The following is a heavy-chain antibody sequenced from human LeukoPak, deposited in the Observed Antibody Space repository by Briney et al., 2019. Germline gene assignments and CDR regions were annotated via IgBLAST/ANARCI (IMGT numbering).Heavy chain of an antibody. CDR3: AKLMSRIQYYYGSGSYSHDY. CDR1: GFTFSSYA. D-gene: IGHD3-10*01. Sequence: PGGPLGLSCAASGFTFSSYAMSWVRQAPGEGLEWVSAISGSGGSTYYADSVKGRFTISRDNSKNTLYPQMNSLRAEDTAVYYCAKLMSRIQYYYGSGSYSHDYWGQGTLVTVSS. V-gene: IGHV3-23*01. J-gene: IGHJ4*02. CDR2: ISGSGGST.